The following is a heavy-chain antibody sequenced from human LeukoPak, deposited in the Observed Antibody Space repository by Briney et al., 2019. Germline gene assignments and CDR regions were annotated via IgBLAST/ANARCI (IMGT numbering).Heavy chain of an antibody. D-gene: IGHD3-10*01. V-gene: IGHV4-61*08. CDR2: TWRG. CDR3: ARVNLKLWFGELLEGPFGY. Sequence: SETLSLTCTASGGSLTDGDYYWGWVRQPPGTGLHWLATTWRGASLNSRVTISLDTSQNQFSLKLSSVTAADTAVYYCARVNLKLWFGELLEGPFGYWSQGTLVTVSS. J-gene: IGHJ4*02. CDR1: GGSLTDGDYY.